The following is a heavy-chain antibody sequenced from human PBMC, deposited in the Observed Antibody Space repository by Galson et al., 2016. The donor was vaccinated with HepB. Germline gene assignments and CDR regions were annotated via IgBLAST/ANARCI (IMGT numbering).Heavy chain of an antibody. V-gene: IGHV3-30*18. J-gene: IGHJ3*01. CDR2: ISNDGSKR. Sequence: SLRLSCAASGFTFTNYGMNWLRQAPGKGLEWVAYISNDGSKRYFADSVKGRFTISRDNSKNTLFLHMSSLRAEDTAVYYCAKRDILWFGDPNAFDVWGQGTMGTVSS. CDR1: GFTFTNYG. CDR3: AKRDILWFGDPNAFDV. D-gene: IGHD3-10*01.